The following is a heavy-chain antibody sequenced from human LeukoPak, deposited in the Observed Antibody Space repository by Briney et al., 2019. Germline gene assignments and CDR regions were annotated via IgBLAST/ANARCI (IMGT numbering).Heavy chain of an antibody. Sequence: ASVKVSCKASGYTFTSYDINWVRQATGQGLEWMGWMDPNSGNTGYAQKFQGRVTMTRNTSISTAYTELSSLRSEDTAVYYCARGYITMVRGVIITVAQYYFDYWGQGTLVTVSS. CDR3: ARGYITMVRGVIITVAQYYFDY. J-gene: IGHJ4*02. CDR2: MDPNSGNT. CDR1: GYTFTSYD. V-gene: IGHV1-8*01. D-gene: IGHD3-10*01.